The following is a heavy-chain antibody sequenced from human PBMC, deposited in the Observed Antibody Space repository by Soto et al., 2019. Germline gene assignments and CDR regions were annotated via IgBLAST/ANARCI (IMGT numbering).Heavy chain of an antibody. D-gene: IGHD4-17*01. J-gene: IGHJ5*02. CDR3: ARAGTATTVTISWFDP. V-gene: IGHV1-69*13. CDR2: IIPIFGTA. Sequence: SVKVSCKASGGTFSSYAISWVRQAPGQGLEWMGGIIPIFGTANYAQKFQGRVTITADESTSTAYMELSSLRSEDTAVYYCARAGTATTVTISWFDPWGQGTLVTVSS. CDR1: GGTFSSYA.